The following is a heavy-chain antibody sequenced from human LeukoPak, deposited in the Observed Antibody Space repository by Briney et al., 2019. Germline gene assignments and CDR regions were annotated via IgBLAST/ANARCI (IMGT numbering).Heavy chain of an antibody. V-gene: IGHV4-28*06. CDR2: IYYSGST. J-gene: IGHJ4*02. Sequence: SDTLSLTCSVSGYSISSSNWWGWIRQPPGKGLEWIGYIYYSGSTNYNPSLKSRVTMSVDTSKNQFSLKLSSVTALDTAVYYCARMSGSWNFDYWGQGTLVTVSS. CDR1: GYSISSSNW. D-gene: IGHD1-26*01. CDR3: ARMSGSWNFDY.